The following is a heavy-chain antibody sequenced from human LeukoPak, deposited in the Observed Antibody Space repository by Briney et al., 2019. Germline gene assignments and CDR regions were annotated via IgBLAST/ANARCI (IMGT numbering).Heavy chain of an antibody. D-gene: IGHD3-22*01. CDR2: IYYSGST. V-gene: IGHV4-39*01. CDR1: GFTFSDHY. CDR3: ARLKVGYYYDSSGYYFDY. J-gene: IGHJ4*02. Sequence: PGGSLRLSCAASGFTFSDHYMDWVRHAPGKGVEWLGSIYYSGSTYYNLSLKSRVTISVDTSKNQFSLKLSSVTAADTAVYYCARLKVGYYYDSSGYYFDYWGQGTLVTVSS.